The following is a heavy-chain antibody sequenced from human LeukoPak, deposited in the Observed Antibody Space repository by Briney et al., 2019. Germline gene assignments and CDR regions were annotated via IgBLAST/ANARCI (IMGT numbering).Heavy chain of an antibody. CDR3: ESVGGCSGDGCSSGVYYYYYMDV. J-gene: IGHJ6*03. Sequence: ASVKVSCKASGYSFTSYGFSWVRQAPGQGLEWMGLISAYNDNTNYVENLQGRVTMTTDKSTKTAYMQLKSLRTDDTAVYKRESVGGCSGDGCSSGVYYYYYMDVWAKGTTVTVSS. V-gene: IGHV1-18*01. CDR2: ISAYNDNT. CDR1: GYSFTSYG. D-gene: IGHD2-15*01.